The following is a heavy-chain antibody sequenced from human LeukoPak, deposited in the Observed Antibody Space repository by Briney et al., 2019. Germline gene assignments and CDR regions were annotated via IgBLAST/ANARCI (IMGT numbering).Heavy chain of an antibody. J-gene: IGHJ6*02. CDR2: ISSSSSYI. Sequence: GGSLRLSCAASGFTFSSYSMNWVRQAPGKGLEWVSSISSSSSYIYYADSVKGRFTISRDNAKNSLYLQMNSLRAEDTAVYYCARDTTSSGGGMFDVGSYYYGMDVWGQGTTVTVSS. D-gene: IGHD6-19*01. CDR1: GFTFSSYS. CDR3: ARDTTSSGGGMFDVGSYYYGMDV. V-gene: IGHV3-21*01.